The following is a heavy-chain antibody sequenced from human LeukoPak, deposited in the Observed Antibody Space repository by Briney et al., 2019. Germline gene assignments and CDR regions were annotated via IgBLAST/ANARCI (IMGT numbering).Heavy chain of an antibody. V-gene: IGHV3-48*04. J-gene: IGHJ4*02. Sequence: GGSLRLSCAASGFTFSSYSMNWVRQAPGKGLEWVSYISSSSSTIYYADSVKGRFTISRDNAKNSLYLQMNSLRAEDTAVYYCAREDYDILTGSIDYWGQGTLVTVSS. CDR1: GFTFSSYS. CDR3: AREDYDILTGSIDY. CDR2: ISSSSSTI. D-gene: IGHD3-9*01.